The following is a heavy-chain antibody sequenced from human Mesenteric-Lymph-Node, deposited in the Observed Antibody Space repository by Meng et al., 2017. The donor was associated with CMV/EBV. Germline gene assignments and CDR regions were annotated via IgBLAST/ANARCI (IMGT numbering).Heavy chain of an antibody. V-gene: IGHV1-2*02. CDR2: ISPNSGGT. CDR1: GFTFTSSA. CDR3: ARVEGMAATTRD. Sequence: ASVKVSCKASGFTFTSSAVQWVRQAPGQGLEWMGYISPNSGGTIYAQKFQGRVTMTRDTSISTAYMELSSLISDDTAVYYCARVEGMAATTRDWGQGTLVTVSS. D-gene: IGHD5-24*01. J-gene: IGHJ4*02.